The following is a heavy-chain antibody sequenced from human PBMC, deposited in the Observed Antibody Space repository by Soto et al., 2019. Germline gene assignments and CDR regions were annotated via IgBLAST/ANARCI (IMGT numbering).Heavy chain of an antibody. V-gene: IGHV1-69*02. D-gene: IGHD6-13*01. CDR1: GGTFSSYT. Sequence: QVQLVQSGAEVKKPGSSVKVSCKASGGTFSSYTISWVRQAPGQGLEWMGRIIPILGIANYAQKFQGRVTITADKSTSTAYMELSSLRSEDTAVYYCARSIAAAGTAYYFDYWGQGTLVTVSS. CDR3: ARSIAAAGTAYYFDY. J-gene: IGHJ4*02. CDR2: IIPILGIA.